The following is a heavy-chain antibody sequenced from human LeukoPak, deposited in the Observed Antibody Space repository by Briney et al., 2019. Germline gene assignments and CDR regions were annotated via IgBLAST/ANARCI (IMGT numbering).Heavy chain of an antibody. CDR3: AKDSVDTAMVPTNYYYYYYMDV. V-gene: IGHV3-23*01. J-gene: IGHJ6*03. Sequence: PGGSLRLSCAASGFTFSNYAMSWVRQAPGKGLEWVSAISGSGGSTYYADSVKGRFTISRDNSKNTLYLQMNSLRAEDTAVYYCAKDSVDTAMVPTNYYYYYYMDVWGKGTTVTVSS. CDR2: ISGSGGST. D-gene: IGHD5-18*01. CDR1: GFTFSNYA.